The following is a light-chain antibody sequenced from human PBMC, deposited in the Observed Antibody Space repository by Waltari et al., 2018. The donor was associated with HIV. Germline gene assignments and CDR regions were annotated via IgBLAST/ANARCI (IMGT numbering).Light chain of an antibody. Sequence: TQSPATLSLSPGERATLSCRASQSISTYLNWYQQKPGQAPKLLISAASSLQSGVPSRFSGSASGTDFTLTISSLQPEDYATYYCQQSYSSPLTFGPGTKVDIK. CDR1: QSISTY. J-gene: IGKJ3*01. CDR2: AAS. V-gene: IGKV1-39*01. CDR3: QQSYSSPLT.